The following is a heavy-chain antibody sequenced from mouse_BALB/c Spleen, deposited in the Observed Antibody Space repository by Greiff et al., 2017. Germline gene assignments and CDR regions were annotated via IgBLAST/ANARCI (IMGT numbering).Heavy chain of an antibody. CDR3: AREAYDYDEGAMDY. CDR1: GFTFSSYA. CDR2: ISSGGST. D-gene: IGHD2-4*01. Sequence: EVKLVESGGGLVKPGGSLKLSCAASGFTFSSYAMSWVRQTPEKRLEWVASISSGGSTYYPDSVKGRFTISRDNARNILYLQMSSLRSEDTAMYYCAREAYDYDEGAMDYWGQGTSVTVSS. J-gene: IGHJ4*01. V-gene: IGHV5-6-5*01.